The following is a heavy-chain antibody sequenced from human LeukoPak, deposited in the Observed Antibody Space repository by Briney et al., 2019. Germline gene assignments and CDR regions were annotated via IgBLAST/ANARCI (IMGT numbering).Heavy chain of an antibody. V-gene: IGHV1-69*05. D-gene: IGHD3-22*01. CDR1: GVTFSSYA. Sequence: ASVKVSCKASGVTFSSYAISWVRQAPGQGLEWMGRIIPIFGTASYAQKFQGRVTITTDESTSTAYMELSSLRSEDTAVYYCARDGLDYWGQGTLVTVSS. CDR2: IIPIFGTA. CDR3: ARDGLDY. J-gene: IGHJ4*02.